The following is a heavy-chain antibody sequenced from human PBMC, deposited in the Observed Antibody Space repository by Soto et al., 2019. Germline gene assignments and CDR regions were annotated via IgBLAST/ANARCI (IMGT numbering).Heavy chain of an antibody. CDR2: IIPVFGTP. V-gene: IGHV1-69*13. D-gene: IGHD3-22*01. CDR1: GGSLSNYG. Sequence: VKVSCKASGGSLSNYGISWVRQAPGQGLEWMGAIIPVFGTPNYAQKFQDRVTITADESTTTVYMEVRSLTSEDTAVYYCARGDATKIVVTTYYGMDVWGQGTTVTVSS. J-gene: IGHJ6*02. CDR3: ARGDATKIVVTTYYGMDV.